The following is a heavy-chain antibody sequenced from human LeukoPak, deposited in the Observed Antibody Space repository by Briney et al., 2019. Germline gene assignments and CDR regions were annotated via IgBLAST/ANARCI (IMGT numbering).Heavy chain of an antibody. J-gene: IGHJ4*02. D-gene: IGHD1-20*01. CDR2: ISGSGGST. CDR3: AKVRTNWNDADFDY. CDR1: GFTFRSYA. V-gene: IGHV3-23*01. Sequence: PGGSLRLSCAASGFTFRSYAMSWVRQAPGKGLEWVSAISGSGGSTYYADSVKGRFTISRDNSKNTLYLQMNSLRAEDTAVYYCAKVRTNWNDADFDYWGQGTLVTVSS.